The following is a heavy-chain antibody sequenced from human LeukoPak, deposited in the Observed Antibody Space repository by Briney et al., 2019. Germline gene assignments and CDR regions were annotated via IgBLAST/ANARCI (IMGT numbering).Heavy chain of an antibody. CDR1: GGSFSGYY. V-gene: IGHV4-34*01. D-gene: IGHD3-10*01. Sequence: PSETLSLTCAVYGGSFSGYYWSWIRQPPGKGLEWIGEINHSGSTNYNPSLKSRVTISVDTSKNQFSLKLSSVTAADTAVYYCARDSHYYGSGYYMDVWGKGTTVTISS. J-gene: IGHJ6*03. CDR3: ARDSHYYGSGYYMDV. CDR2: INHSGST.